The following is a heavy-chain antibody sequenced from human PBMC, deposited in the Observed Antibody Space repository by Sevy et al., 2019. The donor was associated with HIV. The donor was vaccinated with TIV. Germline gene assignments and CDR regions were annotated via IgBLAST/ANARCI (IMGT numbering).Heavy chain of an antibody. CDR3: ARGQSEESAYRAIDF. CDR1: GITFSNSW. J-gene: IGHJ4*02. D-gene: IGHD3-16*01. Sequence: GGSLRLSCTASGITFSNSWMNWVRQAPGKGLEWVANIKQDGSDKNYVDSVKGRFTISRDNDENSLYLEMSSLRAEDTAVYYCARGQSEESAYRAIDFWGQGTLVTVSS. V-gene: IGHV3-7*01. CDR2: IKQDGSDK.